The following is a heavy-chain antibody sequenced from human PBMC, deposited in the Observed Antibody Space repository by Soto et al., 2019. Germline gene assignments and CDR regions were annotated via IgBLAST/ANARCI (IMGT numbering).Heavy chain of an antibody. CDR2: IIPILGIA. CDR1: GGTFSSYT. D-gene: IGHD4-17*01. CDR3: ASWGDYADR. V-gene: IGHV1-69*02. J-gene: IGHJ4*02. Sequence: QVQLVQSGAEVKKPGSSVKVSCKASGGTFSSYTISWVRQAPGQGLEWMGRIIPILGIANYAQKFQGRVTXXADKSTSTAYMELSRLRSEDTAVYYCASWGDYADRWGQGTLVTVSS.